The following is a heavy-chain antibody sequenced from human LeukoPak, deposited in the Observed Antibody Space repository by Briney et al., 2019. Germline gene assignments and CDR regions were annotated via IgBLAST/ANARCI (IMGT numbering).Heavy chain of an antibody. V-gene: IGHV3-11*06. D-gene: IGHD2-2*01. Sequence: LSLTCAVYGGSFSGYYWSWIRQAPGKGLEWVSFISSGSSYIYYADSVKGRFTISRDNAKNSLYLQMNSLRAEDTALYYCVRYCSSTSCYDYWGQGTLVTVSS. CDR1: GGSFSGYY. CDR3: VRYCSSTSCYDY. J-gene: IGHJ4*02. CDR2: ISSGSSYI.